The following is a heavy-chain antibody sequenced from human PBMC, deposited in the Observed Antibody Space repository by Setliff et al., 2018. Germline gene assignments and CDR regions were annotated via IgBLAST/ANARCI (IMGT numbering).Heavy chain of an antibody. CDR1: GFTFSSYA. CDR2: ISSNGGST. Sequence: GSLRLSCSASGFTFSSYAMHWVRQAPGKGLEYVSAISSNGGSTYYADSVKGRFTISRDNSKNTLYLQMSSLRAEDTVVYYCVKGVGYYDSSIDPWGQGTLVTVSS. V-gene: IGHV3-64D*09. CDR3: VKGVGYYDSSIDP. J-gene: IGHJ5*02. D-gene: IGHD3-22*01.